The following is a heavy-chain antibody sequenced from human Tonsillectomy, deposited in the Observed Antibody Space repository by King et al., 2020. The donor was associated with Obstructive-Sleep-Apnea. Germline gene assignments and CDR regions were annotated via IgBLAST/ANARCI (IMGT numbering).Heavy chain of an antibody. CDR1: GFTFSNYG. Sequence: VQLVESGGGVVQPGRSLRLSCAASGFTFSNYGMHWVRQAPGEGLEWVAIISYDGSDTYYADSLKGRFTISRDNSKSTLYLQMNSLRPEDTAVYYCGGYNWFDPWGQGTLVTVSS. J-gene: IGHJ5*02. CDR2: ISYDGSDT. D-gene: IGHD6-13*01. CDR3: GGYNWFDP. V-gene: IGHV3-30*03.